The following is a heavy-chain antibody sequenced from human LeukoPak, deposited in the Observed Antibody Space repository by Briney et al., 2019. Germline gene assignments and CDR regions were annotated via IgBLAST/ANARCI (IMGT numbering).Heavy chain of an antibody. V-gene: IGHV3-48*02. CDR3: ARSVRGKTFDAFDV. CDR2: ISSVGGTI. CDR1: GFTFITYS. J-gene: IGHJ3*01. Sequence: PGGSLRLSCAASGFTFITYSMNWVRQAPGKGLEWVPYISSVGGTIYYADSVKGRFTISRDNAKSSLYLQMNSLRDEDTAVFYCARSVRGKTFDAFDVWGQGTMVTVSS. D-gene: IGHD3-10*01.